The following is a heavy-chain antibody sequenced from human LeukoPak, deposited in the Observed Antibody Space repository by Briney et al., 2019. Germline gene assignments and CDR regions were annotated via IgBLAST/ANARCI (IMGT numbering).Heavy chain of an antibody. CDR2: ISAYNGYT. J-gene: IGHJ5*02. CDR3: ARAKYDSSGYYWFDP. CDR1: GYTFTSYG. V-gene: IGHV1-18*01. Sequence: ASVKISCKASGYTFTSYGISWVRQAPGQGLEWMGWISAYNGYTKYAEKLQGRVTMTTDTSTSTAYMELRSLRSDDTAVYYCARAKYDSSGYYWFDPWGQGTLVTVSS. D-gene: IGHD3-22*01.